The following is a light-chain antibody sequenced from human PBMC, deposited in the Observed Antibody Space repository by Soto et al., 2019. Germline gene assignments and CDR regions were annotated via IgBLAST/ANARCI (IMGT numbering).Light chain of an antibody. CDR2: EVS. J-gene: IGKJ1*01. Sequence: DIVMTPTPLSLSVTPGQPASISCKSSQSLLHSDGKTYLYWYLQKPGQPPQLLNYEVSNRFAGVTDSLSGTGTDIDFTLKSSQVEAEDVEFYYCMQNIQLRTFGQGTKVEIK. CDR1: QSLLHSDGKTY. V-gene: IGKV2D-29*01. CDR3: MQNIQLRT.